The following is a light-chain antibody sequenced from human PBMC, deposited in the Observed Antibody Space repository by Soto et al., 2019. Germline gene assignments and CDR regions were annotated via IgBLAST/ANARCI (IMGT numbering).Light chain of an antibody. J-gene: IGKJ1*01. CDR3: QQYGASPWT. CDR1: QSVSSY. CDR2: GAS. V-gene: IGKV3-20*01. Sequence: EIVLTQSPATLSLSPGERATLSCRASQSVSSYLAWYQQKPGQAPRLLIYGASRRATGVPDRFSGSGSGTDFTLTISRLEPEDFAVYHCQQYGASPWTFGQGTKWIS.